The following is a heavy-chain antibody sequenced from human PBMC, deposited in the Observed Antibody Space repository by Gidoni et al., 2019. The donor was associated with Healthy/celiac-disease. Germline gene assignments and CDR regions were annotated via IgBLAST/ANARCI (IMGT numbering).Heavy chain of an antibody. V-gene: IGHV1-24*01. D-gene: IGHD3-16*02. CDR1: GYTLTELS. Sequence: QVQLVQSGAEVKKPGASVKVSCKFSGYTLTELSMHWVRQAPGKGLAWMGGFDPEEGETIYAQKFQGRVTMTEDTSTDTAYMELSSLRSEDTAVYYCATGTAYYDYVWGSYRYYGMDVWGQGTTVTVSS. J-gene: IGHJ6*02. CDR2: FDPEEGET. CDR3: ATGTAYYDYVWGSYRYYGMDV.